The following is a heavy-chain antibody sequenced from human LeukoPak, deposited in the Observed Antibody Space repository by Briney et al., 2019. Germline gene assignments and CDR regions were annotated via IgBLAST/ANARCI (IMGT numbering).Heavy chain of an antibody. CDR1: GFTFSDYY. J-gene: IGHJ6*02. CDR3: ARDIAVAGTHYYYGMDV. Sequence: GGSLRLSCAASGFTFSDYYMSWIRQAPGKGLEWVSYISSRGSTIYYADSVKGRFTISRDNAKNSLYLQMNSLRAEDTAVYYCARDIAVAGTHYYYGMDVWGQGTTVTVSS. V-gene: IGHV3-11*01. D-gene: IGHD6-19*01. CDR2: ISSRGSTI.